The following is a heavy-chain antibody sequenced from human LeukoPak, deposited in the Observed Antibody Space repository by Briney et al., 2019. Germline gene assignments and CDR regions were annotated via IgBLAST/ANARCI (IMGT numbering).Heavy chain of an antibody. CDR3: ARSLRVRGVPDYMDV. CDR2: IYSGGST. CDR1: EFSVGSNY. Sequence: GGSLRLSCAASEFSVGSNYMTWVRQAPGKGLEWVSLIYSGGSTYYADSVKGRFTISRDNSKNTLYFQMNNLRADDTAVYYCARSLRVRGVPDYMDVWGKGTTVTVSS. J-gene: IGHJ6*03. D-gene: IGHD3-10*01. V-gene: IGHV3-66*01.